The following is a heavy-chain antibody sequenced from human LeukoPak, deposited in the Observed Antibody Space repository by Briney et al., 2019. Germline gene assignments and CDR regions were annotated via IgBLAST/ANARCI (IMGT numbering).Heavy chain of an antibody. D-gene: IGHD6-19*01. CDR3: ARLFSSGCTGRLDY. Sequence: PSETLSLTCTVSGGSISIRSYYWSWIRQPPGKGLEWIGSIYYSGSTYYNPSLKSRVTVSVDTSKNQFSLKLSSVTAADTAVYYCARLFSSGCTGRLDYWGQGTLVTVSS. CDR1: GGSISIRSYY. V-gene: IGHV4-39*01. CDR2: IYYSGST. J-gene: IGHJ4*02.